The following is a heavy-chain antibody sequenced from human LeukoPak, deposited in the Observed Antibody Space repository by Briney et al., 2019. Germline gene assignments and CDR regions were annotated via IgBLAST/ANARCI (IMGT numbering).Heavy chain of an antibody. Sequence: GRSPRLSCAASGFTFNDYGMHWVRQVPGKGLEWVSGISWNGGTIGYADSVKGRFTISRDNVKNSLYLQMSSLRPDDTALYYCTKDVDSSAYQGMDVWGQGTTVTVSS. CDR3: TKDVDSSAYQGMDV. CDR1: GFTFNDYG. J-gene: IGHJ6*02. CDR2: ISWNGGTI. V-gene: IGHV3-9*01. D-gene: IGHD6-6*01.